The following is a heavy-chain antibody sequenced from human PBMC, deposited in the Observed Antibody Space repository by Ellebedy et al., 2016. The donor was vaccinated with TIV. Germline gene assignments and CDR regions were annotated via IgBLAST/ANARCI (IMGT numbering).Heavy chain of an antibody. D-gene: IGHD1-26*01. Sequence: ASVKVSCKASGYTFSGYYVHWVRQAPGQGLEWMGWINPNSGGTNYAQKFQGRVTITRDTSISTAYMELSRLRSDDTAVYYCARGEWELRDPLDYWGQGTLVTVSS. CDR3: ARGEWELRDPLDY. V-gene: IGHV1-2*02. CDR2: INPNSGGT. J-gene: IGHJ4*02. CDR1: GYTFSGYY.